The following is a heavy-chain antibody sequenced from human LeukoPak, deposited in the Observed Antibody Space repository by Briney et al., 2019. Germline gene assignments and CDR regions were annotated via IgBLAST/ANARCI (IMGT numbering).Heavy chain of an antibody. CDR2: ITGAGNT. D-gene: IGHD1-1*01. CDR1: GFTFSSYD. J-gene: IGHJ2*01. V-gene: IGHV3-13*01. CDR3: ARELVEPGLWYFDL. Sequence: GGSLRLSCAASGFTFSSYDMHWVRQDIGQGLEWVSAITGAGNTDYGGSVKGRFTNSRENAKISLYLHMNSLRDGDTAVYYCARELVEPGLWYFDLWGRGTLVTVSS.